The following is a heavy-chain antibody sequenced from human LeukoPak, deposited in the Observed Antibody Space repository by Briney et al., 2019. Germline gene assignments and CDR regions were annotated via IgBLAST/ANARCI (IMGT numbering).Heavy chain of an antibody. CDR3: AKALGFDY. J-gene: IGHJ4*02. Sequence: GGSLRLSCAASRFTFSSYGMHWVRQAPGKELEWVAVISYDGSNKYYADSVKGRFTISRDNSKNTLYLQMNSLRAEDTAVYYCAKALGFDYWGQGTLVTVSS. V-gene: IGHV3-30*18. CDR2: ISYDGSNK. CDR1: RFTFSSYG.